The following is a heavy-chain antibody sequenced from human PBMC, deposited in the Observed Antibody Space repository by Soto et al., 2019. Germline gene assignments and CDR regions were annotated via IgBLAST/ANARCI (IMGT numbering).Heavy chain of an antibody. CDR2: IIPIFGTA. V-gene: IGHV1-69*13. J-gene: IGHJ5*02. CDR1: GGTFSSYA. CDR3: ARRVVPAAIRNWFDP. D-gene: IGHD2-2*02. Sequence: GASVKVSCKASGGTFSSYAISWVRQAPGQGLEWMGGIIPIFGTANYAQKFQGRVTITADESTSTAYMELSSLRSEDTAVYYCARRVVPAAIRNWFDPWGQGTLVTVSS.